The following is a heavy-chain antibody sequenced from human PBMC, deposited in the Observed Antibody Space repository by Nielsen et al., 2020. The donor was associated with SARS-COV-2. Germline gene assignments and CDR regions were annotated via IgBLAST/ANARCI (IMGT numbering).Heavy chain of an antibody. D-gene: IGHD6-13*01. Sequence: GGSLRLSCAASGFTFTNYGMTWVRQDPGKGLEWVSTISASGGSTFYTDSVKGRFTISRDSFKNTLYLQMNSLRAEDMAVYYCAASKSGYYFDLWGQGTLVTVSS. J-gene: IGHJ4*02. CDR1: GFTFTNYG. CDR2: ISASGGST. CDR3: AASKSGYYFDL. V-gene: IGHV3-23*01.